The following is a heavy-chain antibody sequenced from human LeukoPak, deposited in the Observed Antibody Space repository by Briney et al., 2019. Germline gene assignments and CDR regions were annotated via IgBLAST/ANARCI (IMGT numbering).Heavy chain of an antibody. Sequence: ASVKVSCKASGYTFTSYYMHWVRQAPGQGLEWMGIINPSGGSTSYAQKFQGRVTMTRDTSTSTGYMELRSLRSEDTAVYYCAREFSPTWFDPWRQGTLVTVSS. CDR2: INPSGGST. CDR1: GYTFTSYY. V-gene: IGHV1-46*01. CDR3: AREFSPTWFDP. J-gene: IGHJ5*02.